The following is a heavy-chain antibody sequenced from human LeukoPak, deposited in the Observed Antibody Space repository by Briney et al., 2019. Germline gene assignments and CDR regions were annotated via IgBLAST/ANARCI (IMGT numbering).Heavy chain of an antibody. D-gene: IGHD3-9*01. CDR1: GGSFSGYY. V-gene: IGHV4-34*01. Sequence: SVTLSLTCAVYGGSFSGYYWSWIRQPPGKGLEWIGEINHSGSTNYNPSLKSRVTISVDTSKSQFSLKLSSVTAADTAVYYCARSYYNILTGYLLFDFWGQGTLVTVSS. J-gene: IGHJ4*02. CDR2: INHSGST. CDR3: ARSYYNILTGYLLFDF.